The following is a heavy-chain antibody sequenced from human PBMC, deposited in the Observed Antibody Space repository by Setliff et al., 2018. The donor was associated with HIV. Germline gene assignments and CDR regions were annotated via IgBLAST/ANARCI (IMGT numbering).Heavy chain of an antibody. CDR2: IHSSGKT. Sequence: LSLTCSVSGVSMSTDYWSWLRQPPGKGLEWIAYIHSSGKTNYNPSLKSRVTISVDTSKNQFSLKLSSMTPTDTAIYYCAKGAGWYGFWGQGTLVTVSS. J-gene: IGHJ5*01. V-gene: IGHV4-59*01. CDR3: AKGAGWYGF. D-gene: IGHD6-13*01. CDR1: GVSMSTDY.